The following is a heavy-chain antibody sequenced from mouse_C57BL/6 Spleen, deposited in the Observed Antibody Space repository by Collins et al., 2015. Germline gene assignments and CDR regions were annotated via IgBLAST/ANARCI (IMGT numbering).Heavy chain of an antibody. CDR3: ARGDYGSSYGDFDV. Sequence: QIQLVQSGPELKKPGETVKISCKASGYTFTNYGMNWVKQAPGKGLKWMGWINTYTGEPTYADDFKGRFAFSLETSASTAYLQINNLKNEDTATYFCARGDYGSSYGDFDVWGAGTTVTVSS. CDR1: GYTFTNYG. J-gene: IGHJ1*01. D-gene: IGHD1-1*01. CDR2: INTYTGEP. V-gene: IGHV9-3-1*01.